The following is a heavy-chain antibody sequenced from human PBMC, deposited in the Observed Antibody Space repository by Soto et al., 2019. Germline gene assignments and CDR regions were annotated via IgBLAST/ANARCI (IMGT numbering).Heavy chain of an antibody. CDR3: GKDVGDYVPYYYGVDV. J-gene: IGHJ6*02. Sequence: QVQLVESGGGVVQPGTSLRLSCAASGFTFKTHAMHWVRQAPGKGLEWMAVIAYDGNEKFYADSVKGRFTISRDNSKNALYLQINNLRNEDTAVYYCGKDVGDYVPYYYGVDVWGQGTTVTVSS. CDR2: IAYDGNEK. CDR1: GFTFKTHA. D-gene: IGHD1-26*01. V-gene: IGHV3-30*18.